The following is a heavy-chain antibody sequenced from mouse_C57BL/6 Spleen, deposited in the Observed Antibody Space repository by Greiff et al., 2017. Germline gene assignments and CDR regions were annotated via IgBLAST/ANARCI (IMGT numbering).Heavy chain of an antibody. CDR1: GFNIKDYY. CDR2: IDPEDGGT. J-gene: IGHJ3*01. V-gene: IGHV14-1*01. Sequence: VQLQQSGAELVRPGASVKLSCTASGFNIKDYYMHWVKQRPEQGLEWIGRIDPEDGGTEYAPKFQGKATMTADTSSNTAYLQLSSLTSEDTAVYYCTNGYDKAWFAYWGQGTLVTVSA. CDR3: TNGYDKAWFAY. D-gene: IGHD2-2*01.